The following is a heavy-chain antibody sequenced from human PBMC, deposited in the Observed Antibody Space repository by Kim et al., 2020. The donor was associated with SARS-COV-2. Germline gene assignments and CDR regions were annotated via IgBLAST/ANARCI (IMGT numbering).Heavy chain of an antibody. J-gene: IGHJ4*02. CDR2: IYHSGST. CDR1: GGSISSSNW. Sequence: SETLSLTCAVSGGSISSSNWWSWVRQPPGKGLEWIGEIYHSGSTNYNPSLKSRVTISVDKSKNQFSLKLSSVTAADTAVYYCARLRRGGFGSLSERFPGYSSSWYYFDYWGQGTLVTVSS. CDR3: ARLRRGGFGSLSERFPGYSSSWYYFDY. D-gene: IGHD6-13*01. V-gene: IGHV4-4*02.